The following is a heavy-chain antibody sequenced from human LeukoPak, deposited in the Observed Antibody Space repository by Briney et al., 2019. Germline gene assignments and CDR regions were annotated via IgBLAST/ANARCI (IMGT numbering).Heavy chain of an antibody. J-gene: IGHJ6*04. CDR2: IYSGGST. CDR1: GFTVSRNY. V-gene: IGHV3-66*02. D-gene: IGHD3-3*01. Sequence: PGGSLRLSCAASGFTVSRNYMSWVRQAPGRGLGWVSVIYSGGSTYYADSVKGQFTISRDNSKNTLYLQMNSLRAEDTAVYYCAREIVDFWSGSALAVWGKGPTVPVSS. CDR3: AREIVDFWSGSALAV.